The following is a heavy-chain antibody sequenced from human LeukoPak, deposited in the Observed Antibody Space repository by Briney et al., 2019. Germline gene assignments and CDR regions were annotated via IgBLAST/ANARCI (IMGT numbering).Heavy chain of an antibody. V-gene: IGHV4-61*01. CDR2: IYYSGST. CDR1: GGSVSSGSYY. D-gene: IGHD3/OR15-3a*01. Sequence: SETLSLTCTVSGGSVSSGSYYWRWIRQPPGKGLEWIGYIYYSGSTNYNPSLKSRVTISVDTSKNQFSLKLSSVTAADTAVYYCARDGLQDWLRSRDNWFDPWGQGTLVTVSS. CDR3: ARDGLQDWLRSRDNWFDP. J-gene: IGHJ5*02.